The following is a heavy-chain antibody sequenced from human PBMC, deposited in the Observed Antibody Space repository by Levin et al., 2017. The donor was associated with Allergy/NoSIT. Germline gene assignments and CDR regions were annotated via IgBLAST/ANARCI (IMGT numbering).Heavy chain of an antibody. V-gene: IGHV3-15*01. CDR2: IKSKTDGGTT. D-gene: IGHD6-19*01. Sequence: GGSLRLSCAASGFTFSNAWMSWVRQAPGKGLEWVGRIKSKTDGGTTDYAAPVKGRFTISRDDSKNTLYLQMNSLKTEDTAVYYCTTSSIAVAGAGLGIWGQGTMVTVSS. J-gene: IGHJ3*02. CDR3: TTSSIAVAGAGLGI. CDR1: GFTFSNAW.